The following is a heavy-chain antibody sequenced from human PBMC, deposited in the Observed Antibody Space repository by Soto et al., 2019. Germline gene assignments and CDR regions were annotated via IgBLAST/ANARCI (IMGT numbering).Heavy chain of an antibody. V-gene: IGHV4-30-2*01. CDR1: GGSISSGGYS. CDR2: IYHSGST. J-gene: IGHJ4*02. D-gene: IGHD2-15*01. CDR3: ASTSYCSGGSCYTDY. Sequence: SETLSLTCAVSGGSISSGGYSWSWIRQPPGKGLEWIGYIYHSGSTYYNPSLKSRVTISVDRSKNQFSLKLSSVTAADTAVYYCASTSYCSGGSCYTDYWGQGTLVTVSS.